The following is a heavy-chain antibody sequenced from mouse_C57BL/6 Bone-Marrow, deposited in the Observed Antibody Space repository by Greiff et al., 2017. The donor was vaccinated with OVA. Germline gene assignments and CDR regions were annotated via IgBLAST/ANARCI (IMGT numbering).Heavy chain of an antibody. CDR2: IYPGDGDT. D-gene: IGHD4-1*01. CDR3: AIGDWDFDY. J-gene: IGHJ2*01. Sequence: QVQLQQSGPELVKPGASVKISCKASGYAFSSSWMNWVKQRPGKGLEWIGRIYPGDGDTNYNGKFKGKATLTADKSSSTAYMQLSSLTSEDSAVYYCAIGDWDFDYWGQGTTLTVSS. CDR1: GYAFSSSW. V-gene: IGHV1-82*01.